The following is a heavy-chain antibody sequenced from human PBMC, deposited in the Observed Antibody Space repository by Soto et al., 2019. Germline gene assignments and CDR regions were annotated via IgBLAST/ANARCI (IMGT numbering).Heavy chain of an antibody. CDR3: ARAAETGTVDY. Sequence: PGGSLRLSCAASAFTLSNYWMSWVRQAPGKGLEWVANIDQGGSATYYVESVKGRFTISRDNAKNSLYLQMNNLRVEDAAVYYCARAAETGTVDYWGQGTLVTVSS. V-gene: IGHV3-7*03. D-gene: IGHD1-1*01. CDR1: AFTLSNYW. J-gene: IGHJ4*02. CDR2: IDQGGSAT.